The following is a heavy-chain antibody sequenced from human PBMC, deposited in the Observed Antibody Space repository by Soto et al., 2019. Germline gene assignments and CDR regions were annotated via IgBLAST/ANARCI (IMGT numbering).Heavy chain of an antibody. CDR3: ARRPGDYVTWAAFDI. D-gene: IGHD4-17*01. Sequence: PSETLSLTCTVSGGSISSYYWSWIRQPPGKGLEWIGYIYYSGSTNYNPSLKSRVTISVDTSKNQFSLKLSSVTAADTAVYYCARRPGDYVTWAAFDIWGQGTMVTVSS. J-gene: IGHJ3*02. CDR1: GGSISSYY. V-gene: IGHV4-59*08. CDR2: IYYSGST.